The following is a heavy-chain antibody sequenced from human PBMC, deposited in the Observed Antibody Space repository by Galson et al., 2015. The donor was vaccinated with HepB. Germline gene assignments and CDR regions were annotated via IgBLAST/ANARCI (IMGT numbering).Heavy chain of an antibody. Sequence: ETLSLTCSVSGDSISSSSYYWGWIRQPPGKGLEWIGTIYYLGSTNYNPSLKSRVTISVDTSKSQFSLRLNSLTAADTAVYYCARGKGGVRAPLGVWGQGSTVTVSS. CDR2: IYYLGST. CDR3: ARGKGGVRAPLGV. J-gene: IGHJ6*02. V-gene: IGHV4-39*07. CDR1: GDSISSSSYY. D-gene: IGHD3-10*01.